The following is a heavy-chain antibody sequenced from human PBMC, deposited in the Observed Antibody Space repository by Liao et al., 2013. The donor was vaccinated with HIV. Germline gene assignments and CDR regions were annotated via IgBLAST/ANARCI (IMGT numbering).Heavy chain of an antibody. CDR2: QSQWKR. CDR1: GGSFSDYS. J-gene: IGHJ4*02. CDR3: AREAH. V-gene: IGHV4-34*02. Sequence: QVRLQQWGAGLLKPSETLSLTCAVQGGSFSDYSCTWIRQTPREGAGVAWRNQSQWKRHLQPVPQGSSLHINRHVHQGVFPELTSVTAADTAVYYCAREAHWGQGVLVTVSS.